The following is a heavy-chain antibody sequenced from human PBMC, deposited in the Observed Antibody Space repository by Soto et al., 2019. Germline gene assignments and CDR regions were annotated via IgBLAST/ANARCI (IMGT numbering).Heavy chain of an antibody. V-gene: IGHV3-74*01. CDR3: TRTISGDMDV. CDR2: VKSDGSTT. J-gene: IGHJ6*02. Sequence: GGSLRLSCAASGFIFTNYWMHWVRQAPGKGLVWVSRVKSDGSTTRYADSVKGRFTISRDNAKNTVYLQMNSLRAEDTAVYFCTRTISGDMDVWGQGTTVTVSS. CDR1: GFIFTNYW. D-gene: IGHD2-15*01.